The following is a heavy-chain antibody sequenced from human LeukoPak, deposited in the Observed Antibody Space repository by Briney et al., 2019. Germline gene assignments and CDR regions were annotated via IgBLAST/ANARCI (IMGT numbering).Heavy chain of an antibody. J-gene: IGHJ3*02. CDR1: GFTFSSYW. CDR2: IKQDGGEK. CDR3: AKDWGGSYHGNAFDI. D-gene: IGHD1-26*01. V-gene: IGHV3-7*03. Sequence: GGSLRLSCAASGFTFSSYWMSWVRQAPGKRLEWVANIKQDGGEKDYVDSVKGRFTISRDNSKNTLFLQMSSLRVEDTAVYYCAKDWGGSYHGNAFDIWGQGTMVTVSA.